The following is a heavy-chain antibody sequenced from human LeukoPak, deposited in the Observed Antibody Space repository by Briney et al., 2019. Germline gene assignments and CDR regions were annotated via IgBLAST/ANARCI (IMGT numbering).Heavy chain of an antibody. D-gene: IGHD5-24*01. CDR1: GFTFDDYA. V-gene: IGHV3-9*01. Sequence: PGGPLRLSCAASGFTFDDYAMHWVRQAPGKGLEWVSGISWNSGSIGYADSVKGRFTISRDNAKNSLYLQMNSLRAEDTALYYCAKVGDGYNHGPFDYWGQGTLVTVSS. J-gene: IGHJ4*02. CDR2: ISWNSGSI. CDR3: AKVGDGYNHGPFDY.